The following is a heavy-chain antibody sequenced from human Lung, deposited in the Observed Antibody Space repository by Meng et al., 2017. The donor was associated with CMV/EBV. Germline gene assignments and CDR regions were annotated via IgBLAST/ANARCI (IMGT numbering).Heavy chain of an antibody. CDR1: GFSISPYA. Sequence: GESXKISCAASGFSISPYAMQWVRQAPGKGLEWVAVISFDASNKRYADSVKGRFAISRDNSKDTLYLEMNSLRTEDTAVYYCARDAVVGPTSRSGIGYFDQXGGGXLVTVSS. CDR2: ISFDASNK. D-gene: IGHD1-26*01. V-gene: IGHV3-30*01. J-gene: IGHJ4*02. CDR3: ARDAVVGPTSRSGIGYFDQ.